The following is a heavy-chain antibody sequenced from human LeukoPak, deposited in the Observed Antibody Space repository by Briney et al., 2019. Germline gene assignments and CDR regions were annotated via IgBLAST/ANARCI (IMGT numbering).Heavy chain of an antibody. Sequence: PSQTLSLTCTVSGGSISSGDYYWSWIRQPPGKGLEWIGYIYYSGCTYYNPSLKSRVTISVDTSKNQFSLKLSSVTAADTAVYYCARASPGYYYDSSGYKYWGQGTLVTVSS. CDR3: ARASPGYYYDSSGYKY. D-gene: IGHD3-22*01. CDR1: GGSISSGDYY. J-gene: IGHJ4*02. V-gene: IGHV4-30-4*08. CDR2: IYYSGCT.